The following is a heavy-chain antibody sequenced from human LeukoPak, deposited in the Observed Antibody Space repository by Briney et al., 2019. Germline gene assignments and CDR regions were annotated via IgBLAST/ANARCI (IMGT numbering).Heavy chain of an antibody. CDR2: LCHSGVT. CDR3: ARWEESLHAFEI. D-gene: IGHD1-26*01. J-gene: IGHJ3*02. Sequence: SETLSLTCTFPGGSMRSDCRNWIRQPPGKGLEWIGFLCHSGVTQYFPSLKSRVTMSLDTSKNQFSLSLNAVTDTDTAVYYCARWEESLHAFEIWGQGTEVAV. CDR1: GGSMRSDC. V-gene: IGHV4-4*09.